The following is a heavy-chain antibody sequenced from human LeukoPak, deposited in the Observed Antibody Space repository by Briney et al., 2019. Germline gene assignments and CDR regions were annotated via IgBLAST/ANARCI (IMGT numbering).Heavy chain of an antibody. D-gene: IGHD2-15*01. CDR2: IRFDGTNK. Sequence: GGSLRLSCAASGFTFSTYGMHWVRQALGKGLEWVAFIRFDGTNKYYADSVKGRFAISRDSSKNTLYLQMNSLRAEDTAVYYCAKGYCSGSCYNGLDYWGQGTLVTVSS. CDR1: GFTFSTYG. J-gene: IGHJ4*02. CDR3: AKGYCSGSCYNGLDY. V-gene: IGHV3-30*02.